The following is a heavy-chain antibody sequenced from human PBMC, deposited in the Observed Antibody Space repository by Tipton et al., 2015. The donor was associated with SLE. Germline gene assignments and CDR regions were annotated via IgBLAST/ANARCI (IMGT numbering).Heavy chain of an antibody. CDR1: GGPFSGYY. CDR2: INHSGST. CDR3: ARGSTIFGMRLFDP. Sequence: TLSLTCAVYGGPFSGYYWSWIRQPPGKGLEWIGEINHSGSTNYNPSLKSRVTISVDTSKNQFSLKLSSVTAADTAVYYCARGSTIFGMRLFDPWGQGTLVTVSS. V-gene: IGHV4-34*01. J-gene: IGHJ5*02. D-gene: IGHD3-3*01.